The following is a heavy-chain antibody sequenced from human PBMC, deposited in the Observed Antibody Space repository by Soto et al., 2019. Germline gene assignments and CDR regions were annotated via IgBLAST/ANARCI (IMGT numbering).Heavy chain of an antibody. CDR1: GDSVSSNSAA. Sequence: PSQTLSLTCAISGDSVSSNSAAWNWIRQSPSRGLEWLRRTYYRSKWYNDYAVSVKSRITINPDTSKNQFSLQLNSVTPEDTAVYYCARGHFPIAVAGTIFDWFDPWGQGNLVTVSS. V-gene: IGHV6-1*01. CDR3: ARGHFPIAVAGTIFDWFDP. J-gene: IGHJ5*02. CDR2: TYYRSKWYN. D-gene: IGHD6-19*01.